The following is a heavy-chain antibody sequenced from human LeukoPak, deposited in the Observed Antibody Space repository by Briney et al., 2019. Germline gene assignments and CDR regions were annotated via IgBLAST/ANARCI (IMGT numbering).Heavy chain of an antibody. J-gene: IGHJ3*02. CDR1: GFTFTTYT. D-gene: IGHD2-15*01. CDR2: ISSSGSTI. CDR3: ARDCGGGSCYGPYDAFDI. V-gene: IGHV3-48*04. Sequence: GGSLRLSCAASGFTFTTYTMNWVRQAPGKGLEWVSYISSSGSTIYYADSVKGRFTISRDNAKNSLYLQMNSLRAEDTAVYYCARDCGGGSCYGPYDAFDIWGQGTMVTVSS.